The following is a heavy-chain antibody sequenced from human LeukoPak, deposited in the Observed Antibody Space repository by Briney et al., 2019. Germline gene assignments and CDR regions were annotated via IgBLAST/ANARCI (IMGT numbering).Heavy chain of an antibody. CDR1: GGSFSGYY. V-gene: IGHV4-34*01. J-gene: IGHJ4*02. CDR3: ARRDSYGPGIDY. Sequence: SETLSLTCAVYGGSFSGYYWSWIRQPPGKGLEWIGEINHSGSTNYNPSLKSRVTISVDTSKNQFSLKLSSVTAADTAVYYCARRDSYGPGIDYWGQGTLVIVSS. CDR2: INHSGST. D-gene: IGHD5-18*01.